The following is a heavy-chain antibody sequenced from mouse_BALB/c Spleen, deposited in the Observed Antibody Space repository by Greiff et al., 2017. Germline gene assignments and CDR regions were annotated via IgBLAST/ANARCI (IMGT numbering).Heavy chain of an antibody. CDR3: ARDGSNWDVRGYAMDY. J-gene: IGHJ4*01. D-gene: IGHD4-1*01. CDR1: GFSLTGYG. V-gene: IGHV2-6-7*01. Sequence: VQLVESGPGLVAPSQSLSITCTVSGFSLTGYGVNWVRQPPGKGLEWLGMIWGDGSTDYNSALKSRLSISKDNSKSQVFLKMNSLQTDDTARYYCARDGSNWDVRGYAMDYWGQGTSVTVSS. CDR2: IWGDGST.